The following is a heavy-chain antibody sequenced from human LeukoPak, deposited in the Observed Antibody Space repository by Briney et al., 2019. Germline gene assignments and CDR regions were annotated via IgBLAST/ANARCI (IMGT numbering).Heavy chain of an antibody. J-gene: IGHJ4*02. V-gene: IGHV3-30-3*01. CDR1: GFTFSSYA. D-gene: IGHD3-9*01. Sequence: QPGRSLRLSCAASGFTFSSYAMHWVHQAPGKGLEWVAVISYDGSNKYYADSVKGRFTISRDNSKNTLYLQMNSLRAEDTAVYYCARDGAKYYDILTGYLDYWGQGTLVTVSS. CDR3: ARDGAKYYDILTGYLDY. CDR2: ISYDGSNK.